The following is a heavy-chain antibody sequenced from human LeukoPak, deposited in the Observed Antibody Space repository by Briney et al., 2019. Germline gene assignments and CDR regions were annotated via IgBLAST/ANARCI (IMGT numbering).Heavy chain of an antibody. CDR2: INPSGGST. V-gene: IGHV1-46*01. CDR1: GGTFSNYA. Sequence: GASVKVSCKASGGTFSNYAITWVRQAPGQGLEWMGIINPSGGSTSYAQKLQGRVTMTTDTSTSTAYMELRSLRSDDTAVYYCARVGDYDILTGYYPDPSRHFDYWGQGTLVTVSS. J-gene: IGHJ4*02. D-gene: IGHD3-9*01. CDR3: ARVGDYDILTGYYPDPSRHFDY.